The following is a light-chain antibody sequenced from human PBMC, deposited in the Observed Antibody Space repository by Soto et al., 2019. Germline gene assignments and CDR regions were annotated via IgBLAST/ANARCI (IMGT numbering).Light chain of an antibody. CDR2: AVS. CDR1: SSDVGGFNY. J-gene: IGLJ1*01. V-gene: IGLV2-8*01. Sequence: QSALTQPPSASGSLGQSVTISCTGTSSDVGGFNYVSWYQQHPGKAPKLIIYAVSNRSSEVPGRFSGSKSGNTASLTVSGLQAEDEADYFGSSYAANTNLVFGTGTKLTVL. CDR3: SSYAANTNLV.